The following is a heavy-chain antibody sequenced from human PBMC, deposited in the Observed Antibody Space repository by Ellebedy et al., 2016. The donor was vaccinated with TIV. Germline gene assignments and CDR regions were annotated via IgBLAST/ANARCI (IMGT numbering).Heavy chain of an antibody. V-gene: IGHV3-23*01. Sequence: GESLKISCAASGFTFSGYAMSWVRQAPGKGLEWVSSISYNSDRTYYADSVKGRFTISRDNSKNTLYLQMNSLRAEDTAVYYCARELTTVTTSWFDPWGQGTLVTVSS. CDR1: GFTFSGYA. CDR2: ISYNSDRT. CDR3: ARELTTVTTSWFDP. J-gene: IGHJ5*02. D-gene: IGHD4-17*01.